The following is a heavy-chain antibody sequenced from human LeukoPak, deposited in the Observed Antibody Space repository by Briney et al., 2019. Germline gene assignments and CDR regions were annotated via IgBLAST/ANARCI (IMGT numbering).Heavy chain of an antibody. CDR1: GYSISSGYY. CDR3: ARGYDSNYVPYNWFDP. Sequence: KPSETLSLTCTVSGYSISSGYYWGWIRQPPGKGLEWIGSIYHSESTYYNPSLKGRVTISVDTSKNQFSLKLSSVTAADTAVYYCARGYDSNYVPYNWFDPWGQGTLVTVSS. CDR2: IYHSEST. J-gene: IGHJ5*02. D-gene: IGHD4-11*01. V-gene: IGHV4-38-2*02.